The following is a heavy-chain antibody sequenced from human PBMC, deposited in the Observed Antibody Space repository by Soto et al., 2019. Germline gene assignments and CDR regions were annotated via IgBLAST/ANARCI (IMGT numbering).Heavy chain of an antibody. D-gene: IGHD1-26*01. V-gene: IGHV4-39*01. J-gene: IGHJ4*02. CDR1: GGSISSSSYY. CDR2: IYYSGST. Sequence: PSETLSLTCTVSGGSISSSSYYWGWIRQPPGKGLEWIGSIYYSGSTYYNPSLKSRVTISVDTSKNQFSLKLSSVTAADTAVYYCARHLGSRVGATFEFDYWGQGTLVTV. CDR3: ARHLGSRVGATFEFDY.